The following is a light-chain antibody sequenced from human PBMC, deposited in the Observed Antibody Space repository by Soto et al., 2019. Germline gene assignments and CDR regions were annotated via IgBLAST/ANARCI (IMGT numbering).Light chain of an antibody. Sequence: QSVLTQPPSVSEAPGQKVPISCSGSSSDIGNNYVSWYQQLPGTAPKLLIYENNKRPSGIPDRFSGSKSGTSATLGITGLQTGDEADYYCGTWDSSLSAYVFGSGTKVTVL. CDR2: ENN. J-gene: IGLJ1*01. V-gene: IGLV1-51*02. CDR1: SSDIGNNY. CDR3: GTWDSSLSAYV.